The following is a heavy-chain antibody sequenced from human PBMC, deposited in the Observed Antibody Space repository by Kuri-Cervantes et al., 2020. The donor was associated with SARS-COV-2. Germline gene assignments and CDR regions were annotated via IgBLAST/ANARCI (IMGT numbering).Heavy chain of an antibody. CDR1: GGSISSYY. Sequence: ESLKISCTVSGGSISSYYWSWIRQPPGKGLEWIGEISHSGSTNYSPSLKSRVTMSVDSSKNQFSLQLSSVTAADTAVYYCARGRCTGDCHPYYYYAMDVWGQGATVTVSS. J-gene: IGHJ6*02. D-gene: IGHD2-21*02. CDR3: ARGRCTGDCHPYYYYAMDV. CDR2: ISHSGST. V-gene: IGHV4-34*01.